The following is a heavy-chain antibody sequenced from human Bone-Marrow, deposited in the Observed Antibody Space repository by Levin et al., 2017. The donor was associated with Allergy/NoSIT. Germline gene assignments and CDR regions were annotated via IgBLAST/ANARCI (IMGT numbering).Heavy chain of an antibody. Sequence: GESLKISCAASGFTFSSYAMSWVRQAPGKGLEWVSTIGSGGVPYYVDSVKGRLTISRDVSKNTVFLQMDSLRAEDTAVYYCAKAREAGARSFDYWGQGTQVTVSS. CDR1: GFTFSSYA. CDR2: IGSGGVP. V-gene: IGHV3-23*01. J-gene: IGHJ4*02. CDR3: AKAREAGARSFDY. D-gene: IGHD6-13*01.